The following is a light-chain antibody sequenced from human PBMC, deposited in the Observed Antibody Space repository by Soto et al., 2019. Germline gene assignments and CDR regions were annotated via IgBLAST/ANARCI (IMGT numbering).Light chain of an antibody. Sequence: QSALTQPASVSGAPGQSITISCTGTSSDVGSYNLVSWYQQHPGKAPKLMIYDVTKRPSGVSNRFSGSRSGNTASLTISGLQAEDEADYYCCSSAGTSTVVFGGGTKVTVL. CDR2: DVT. CDR1: SSDVGSYNL. V-gene: IGLV2-23*02. J-gene: IGLJ2*01. CDR3: CSSAGTSTVV.